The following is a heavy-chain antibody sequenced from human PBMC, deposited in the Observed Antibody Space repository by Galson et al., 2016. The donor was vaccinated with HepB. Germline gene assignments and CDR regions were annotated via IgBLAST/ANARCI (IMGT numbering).Heavy chain of an antibody. J-gene: IGHJ6*02. CDR2: ISYDGRNE. Sequence: SLRLSCAASGFTFSSYGMHWVRQAPGKGLEWVAVISYDGRNEYYADSVKGRFTISRDNSKNTLFLQVNSLRAEDTALYYCAKDRIAAVNVYYHGMDVWGQGTKVTVSS. CDR3: AKDRIAAVNVYYHGMDV. V-gene: IGHV3-30*18. D-gene: IGHD6-6*01. CDR1: GFTFSSYG.